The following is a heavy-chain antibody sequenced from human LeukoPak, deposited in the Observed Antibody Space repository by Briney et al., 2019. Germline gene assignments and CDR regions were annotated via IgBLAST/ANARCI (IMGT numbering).Heavy chain of an antibody. J-gene: IGHJ4*02. CDR2: IYSDGINR. V-gene: IGHV3-74*03. D-gene: IGHD5-24*01. CDR3: ARPQDGYNGFDC. Sequence: GGSLRLSCAAAGFTFTSSWMRWVRQAPGEGLGWVSCIYSDGINRKYADSVKCRFTISRDKAKNALYLQMDSLRAEDAAVYYCARPQDGYNGFDCCGQRTLVTVSS. CDR1: GFTFTSSW.